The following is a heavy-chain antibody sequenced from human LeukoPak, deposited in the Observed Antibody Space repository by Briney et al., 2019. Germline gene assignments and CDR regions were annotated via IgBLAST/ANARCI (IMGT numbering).Heavy chain of an antibody. Sequence: ASVKVSCKVSGYTLTELSMHWVRQAPGKGLEWMGGFDPEDGETVYAQKFQGRVTMTEDTSTDTAYMELSSLRSEDTAVYYCATDGLRYFDWLLNWGQGTLVTVSS. J-gene: IGHJ4*02. CDR1: GYTLTELS. CDR2: FDPEDGET. V-gene: IGHV1-24*01. D-gene: IGHD3-9*01. CDR3: ATDGLRYFDWLLN.